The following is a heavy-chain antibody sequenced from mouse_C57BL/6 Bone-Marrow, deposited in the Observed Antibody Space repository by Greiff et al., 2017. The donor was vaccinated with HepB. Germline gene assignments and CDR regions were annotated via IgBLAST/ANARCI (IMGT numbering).Heavy chain of an antibody. D-gene: IGHD1-1*01. CDR3: TGFDYYGSSYAMDY. V-gene: IGHV14-4*01. CDR1: GFNIKDDY. J-gene: IGHJ4*01. Sequence: EVKLMESGAELVRPGASVKLSCTASGFNIKDDYMHWVKQRPEQGLEWIGWIDPENGDTEYASKFQGKATITADTSSNTAYLQLSSLTSEDTAVYYCTGFDYYGSSYAMDYWGQGTSVTVSS. CDR2: IDPENGDT.